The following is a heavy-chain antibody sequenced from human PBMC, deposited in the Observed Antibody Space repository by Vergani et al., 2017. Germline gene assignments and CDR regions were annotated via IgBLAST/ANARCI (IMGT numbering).Heavy chain of an antibody. CDR2: ISYDGTQK. J-gene: IGHJ1*01. Sequence: QVHLVESGGGVVRLGRSLRLSCVVSGFTSGYYGMHWVRQARGKGLEWVAVISYDGTQKYYADSVKGRFTISRDNSKSTLYLQMNSLRTEDTAVYYCATKSCGTPGCQIGYFREWGQGTLVTVSS. CDR3: ATKSCGTPGCQIGYFRE. V-gene: IGHV3-30*03. CDR1: GFTSGYYG. D-gene: IGHD1-1*01.